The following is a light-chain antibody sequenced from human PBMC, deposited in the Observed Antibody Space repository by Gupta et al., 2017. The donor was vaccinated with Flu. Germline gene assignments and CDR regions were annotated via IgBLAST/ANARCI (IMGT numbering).Light chain of an antibody. Sequence: QSALTQPASVSGSPGQSINVSCSGASDDSGTYRLVSWYQQHPAKVLKLIIVEDRQRNSGVSSRFSGSTSVTTATLXVXYLQPDXDDDYFCWASVNGGFVFGGGTNV. CDR2: EDR. CDR3: WASVNGGFV. J-gene: IGLJ1*01. CDR1: SDDSGTYRL. V-gene: IGLV2-14*02.